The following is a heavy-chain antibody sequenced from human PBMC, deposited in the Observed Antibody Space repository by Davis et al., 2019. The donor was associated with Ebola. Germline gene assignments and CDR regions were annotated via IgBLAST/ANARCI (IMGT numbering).Heavy chain of an antibody. CDR1: RFTFSSYS. Sequence: GESLKISCAASRFTFSSYSMNWVRQAPGKGLEWVSSISSSSSYIYYADSVKGRFTISRDNAKNSLYLQMNSLGAEDTAVYYCARGLSSKFDYWGQGTLVTVSS. D-gene: IGHD6-13*01. J-gene: IGHJ4*02. V-gene: IGHV3-21*01. CDR3: ARGLSSKFDY. CDR2: ISSSSSYI.